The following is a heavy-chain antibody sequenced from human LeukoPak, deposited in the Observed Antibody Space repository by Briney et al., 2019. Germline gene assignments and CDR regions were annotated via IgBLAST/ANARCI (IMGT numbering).Heavy chain of an antibody. J-gene: IGHJ4*02. CDR3: AKAPGYDSGYAGGDY. D-gene: IGHD5-12*01. Sequence: GSLRLSCAASGFPFSSYAMSWVRQAPGKGREWVSAISGSGGSTYYADPVKGRFTISRDNSKNTLYLQMNSLRGEDTAVYYCAKAPGYDSGYAGGDYWGQGTLVTVSS. V-gene: IGHV3-23*01. CDR2: ISGSGGST. CDR1: GFPFSSYA.